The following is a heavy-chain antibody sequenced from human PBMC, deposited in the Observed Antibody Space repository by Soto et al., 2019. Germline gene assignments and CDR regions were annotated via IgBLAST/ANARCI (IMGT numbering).Heavy chain of an antibody. D-gene: IGHD3-22*01. CDR3: ARTIFDSSGYYPPPVYYYGMDV. V-gene: IGHV1-18*01. CDR1: GYTFTSYG. J-gene: IGHJ6*02. CDR2: ISAYNGNT. Sequence: GASVKVSCKASGYTFTSYGISWVRQAPGQGLEWMGWISAYNGNTNYAQKLQGRVTMTTDTSTSTAYMELRSLRSDDTAVYYCARTIFDSSGYYPPPVYYYGMDVWGQGTTVTVSS.